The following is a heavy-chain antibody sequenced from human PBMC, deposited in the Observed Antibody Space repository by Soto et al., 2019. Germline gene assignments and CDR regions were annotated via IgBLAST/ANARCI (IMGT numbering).Heavy chain of an antibody. V-gene: IGHV3-66*01. Sequence: GGSLRLSCAASGFTVSSNYMSWVRQAPGKGLEWVSVIYSGGSTYYADSVKGRFTISRDNSKNTLYLQMNSLRAEDTAVYYCARDNPAMVPAHYFDYWGQGTLVTVSS. J-gene: IGHJ4*02. CDR3: ARDNPAMVPAHYFDY. D-gene: IGHD5-18*01. CDR1: GFTVSSNY. CDR2: IYSGGST.